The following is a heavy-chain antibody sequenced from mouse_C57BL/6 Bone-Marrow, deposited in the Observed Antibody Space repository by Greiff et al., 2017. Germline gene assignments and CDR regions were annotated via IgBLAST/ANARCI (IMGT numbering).Heavy chain of an antibody. CDR1: GYTFTSYW. J-gene: IGHJ2*01. Sequence: QVQLQQPGAELVKPGASVKLSCKASGYTFTSYWMQWVKQRPGQGLEWIGEIDPSDSYTNYNQKFKGKDTLTVDTSSSTAYMQLSSLTSEDSAVYYCERKIYYYCSSSDHWGHGTTRRVCS. CDR3: ERKIYYYCSSSDH. D-gene: IGHD1-1*01. CDR2: IDPSDSYT. V-gene: IGHV1-50*01.